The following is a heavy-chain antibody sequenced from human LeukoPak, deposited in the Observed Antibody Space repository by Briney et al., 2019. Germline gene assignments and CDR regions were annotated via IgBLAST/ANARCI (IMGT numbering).Heavy chain of an antibody. J-gene: IGHJ4*02. CDR1: GGSISSSSYY. CDR3: ARYRGSSLAFDY. V-gene: IGHV4-39*07. Sequence: NSSETLSLTCTVSGGSISSSSYYWGWIRQPPGKGLEWIGSIYYSGSTYYNPSLKSRVTISVDTSKNQFSLKLSSVTAADTAVYYCARYRGSSLAFDYWGQGTLVTVSS. D-gene: IGHD1-26*01. CDR2: IYYSGST.